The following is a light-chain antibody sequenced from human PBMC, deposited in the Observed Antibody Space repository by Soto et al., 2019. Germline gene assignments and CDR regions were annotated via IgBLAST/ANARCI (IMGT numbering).Light chain of an antibody. CDR3: QQRSNWPPIT. J-gene: IGKJ5*01. Sequence: DIVLTQSPGTLSLSPGERATLSCRASQSVTSNYLAWYQQKPGQAPRLLIYGASSRATGIPDRFSGSGSGTDFTLTISRLEPEDFAVYYCQQRSNWPPITFGQGTRLEI. V-gene: IGKV3D-20*02. CDR2: GAS. CDR1: QSVTSNY.